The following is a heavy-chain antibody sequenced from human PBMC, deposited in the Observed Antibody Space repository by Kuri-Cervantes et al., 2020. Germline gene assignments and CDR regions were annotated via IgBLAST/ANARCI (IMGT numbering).Heavy chain of an antibody. CDR1: GFTVSNNY. D-gene: IGHD6-19*01. J-gene: IGHJ4*02. CDR2: IYSGGST. V-gene: IGHV3-53*05. Sequence: GESLKISCAASGFTVSNNYMSWVRQAPGKGLEWVSIIYSGGSTYYTDSVKGRFTISRDNSKNTLYLRMSSLRPDDTAVYFCASPSWGSSGWYPTDYWGLGTLVTVSS. CDR3: ASPSWGSSGWYPTDY.